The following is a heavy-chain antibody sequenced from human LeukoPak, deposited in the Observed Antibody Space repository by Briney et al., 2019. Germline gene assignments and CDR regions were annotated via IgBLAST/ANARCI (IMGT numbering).Heavy chain of an antibody. Sequence: PGGSLRLSCAASGFTFSSYSMNWVRQAPGKGLEWVSAISGDSRYIYYADSVRGRFTISRDNAKNSLYLQMNSLRAEDTALYYCAKVGHVGGINGRYFDYWGQGTLVTVSS. CDR2: ISGDSRYI. V-gene: IGHV3-21*04. J-gene: IGHJ4*02. CDR1: GFTFSSYS. D-gene: IGHD3-10*01. CDR3: AKVGHVGGINGRYFDY.